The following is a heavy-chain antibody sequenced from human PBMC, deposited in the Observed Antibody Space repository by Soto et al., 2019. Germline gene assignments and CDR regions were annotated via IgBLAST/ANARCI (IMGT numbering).Heavy chain of an antibody. J-gene: IGHJ3*02. CDR1: GYTLTELS. Sequence: ASVKVSCKVSGYTLTELSMHWVRQAPGKGLEWMGGFDPEDGETIYAQKFQGRVTMTEDTSTDTAYMELSSLRSEDTAVYYCAPDPPEPWAGAFDIWGQGTMVTVSS. V-gene: IGHV1-24*01. D-gene: IGHD1-26*01. CDR3: APDPPEPWAGAFDI. CDR2: FDPEDGET.